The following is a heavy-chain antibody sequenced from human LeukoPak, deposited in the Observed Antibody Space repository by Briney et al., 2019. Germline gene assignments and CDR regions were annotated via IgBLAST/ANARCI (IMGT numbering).Heavy chain of an antibody. D-gene: IGHD6-13*01. J-gene: IGHJ6*03. CDR2: IYPGDSDT. CDR3: ARRSSSSWGPYYYYMDV. V-gene: IGHV5-51*01. CDR1: GYSFTSYW. Sequence: GESLKISCKGSGYSFTSYWIGWVRQMPGKGLEWMGIIYPGDSDTRYSPSFQGQVTISADKSISTAYLQWSSLKASDTAMYYCARRSSSSWGPYYYYMDVWGKGTTVTVSS.